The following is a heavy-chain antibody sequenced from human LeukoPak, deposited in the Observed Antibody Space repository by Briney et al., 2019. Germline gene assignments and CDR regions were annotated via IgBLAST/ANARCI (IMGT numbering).Heavy chain of an antibody. CDR2: IYYSGST. V-gene: IGHV4-39*01. Sequence: SSETLSLTCTVSGGSISSSSYYWGWIRQPPGKGLEWIGSIYYSGSTYYNPSLKSRVTISVDTSKNQFSLKLSSVTAADTAVYYCARLPSANWAYWYFDLWGRGTLVTVSS. CDR1: GGSISSSSYY. J-gene: IGHJ2*01. D-gene: IGHD7-27*01. CDR3: ARLPSANWAYWYFDL.